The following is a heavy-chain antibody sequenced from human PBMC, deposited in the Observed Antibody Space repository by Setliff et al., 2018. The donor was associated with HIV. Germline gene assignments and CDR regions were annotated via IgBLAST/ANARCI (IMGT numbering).Heavy chain of an antibody. CDR2: FHHSGSS. CDR3: ARVGDYYDSSSYYPPDAFDI. V-gene: IGHV4-38-2*01. J-gene: IGHJ3*02. D-gene: IGHD3-22*01. CDR1: GYSINSAYY. Sequence: SETLSLTCAVSGYSINSAYYWGWIRQSPGKGLEWIGGFHHSGSSHYNPSLKSRVTISGQTSKNQFSLKLSSVTAADTAVYYCARVGDYYDSSSYYPPDAFDIWGQGTMVTVSS.